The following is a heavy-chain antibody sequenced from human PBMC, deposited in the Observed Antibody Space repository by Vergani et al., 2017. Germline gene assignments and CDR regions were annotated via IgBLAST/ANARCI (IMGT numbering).Heavy chain of an antibody. CDR2: MSYDGVNK. J-gene: IGHJ4*02. CDR1: GFIFNTYG. CDR3: AKGLLRYCSSSSCYDDYFDY. V-gene: IGHV3-30*18. Sequence: QVQLVESGGGVVLPGRSLRLSCAASGFIFNTYGVHWVRQAPGKGLEWVAFMSYDGVNKFYADSVKGRFTISRDNSKNTLYLQMNSLRTEDTAVYYCAKGLLRYCSSSSCYDDYFDYWGQGTRVTVSS. D-gene: IGHD2-2*01.